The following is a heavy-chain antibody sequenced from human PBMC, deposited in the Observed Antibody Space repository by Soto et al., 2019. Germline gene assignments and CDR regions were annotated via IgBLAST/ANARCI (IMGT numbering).Heavy chain of an antibody. J-gene: IGHJ3*02. Sequence: ASVKVSCKVSGYTLTELSMHWVRQAPGKGLEWVGGFDPEDGETIYAQKFQGRVTMTEDTSTSTAYMELRSLRSDDTAVYYCARDPTADIVVVPAAMLFAAFDIWGQGTMVTVSS. V-gene: IGHV1-24*01. CDR1: GYTLTELS. CDR3: ARDPTADIVVVPAAMLFAAFDI. CDR2: FDPEDGET. D-gene: IGHD2-2*01.